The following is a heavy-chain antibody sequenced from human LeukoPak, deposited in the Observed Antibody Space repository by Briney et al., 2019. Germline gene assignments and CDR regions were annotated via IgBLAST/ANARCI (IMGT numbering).Heavy chain of an antibody. V-gene: IGHV1-69*05. J-gene: IGHJ4*02. CDR3: AGGAAAIVGATEDY. Sequence: SVKASCKASGGTFSSYAISWVRQAPGQGLEWMGRIIPIFGTANYAQKFQGSVTITTDESTSTAYMELSSLRSEDTAVYYCAGGAAAIVGATEDYWGQGTLVTVSS. CDR2: IIPIFGTA. CDR1: GGTFSSYA. D-gene: IGHD1-26*01.